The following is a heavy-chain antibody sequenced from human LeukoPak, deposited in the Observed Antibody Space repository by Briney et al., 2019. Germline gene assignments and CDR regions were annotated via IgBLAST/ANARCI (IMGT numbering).Heavy chain of an antibody. CDR1: GFTFYSYG. V-gene: IGHV3-30*03. J-gene: IGHJ6*02. CDR3: ARLYYYGMHV. Sequence: PGGSLGLSCAASGFTFYSYGMHWVRQAPGKGLEWVAVISYDGSNKYYADSVKGRFTISRDNSKKMLYVQMNSLRAEDTAVYYCARLYYYGMHVWGQGITVTVSS. CDR2: ISYDGSNK.